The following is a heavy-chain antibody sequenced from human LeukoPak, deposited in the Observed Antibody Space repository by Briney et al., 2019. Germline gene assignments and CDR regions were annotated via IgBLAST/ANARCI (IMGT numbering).Heavy chain of an antibody. CDR1: SGSISSYY. CDR3: ARGRGAIVVVPAAIHYYYYMDV. D-gene: IGHD2-2*01. Sequence: SETLSLTCTVSSGSISSYYWSWIRQPPGKGLEWIGEINHSGSTNYNPSLKSRVTISVDTSKNQFSLKLSSVTAADTAVYYCARGRGAIVVVPAAIHYYYYMDVWGKGTTVTVSS. CDR2: INHSGST. J-gene: IGHJ6*03. V-gene: IGHV4-34*01.